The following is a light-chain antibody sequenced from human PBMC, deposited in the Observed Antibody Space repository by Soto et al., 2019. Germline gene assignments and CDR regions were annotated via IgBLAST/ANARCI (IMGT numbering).Light chain of an antibody. CDR3: QQYNIYPWT. Sequence: DIQMTQSPSSLSASVGDRVTITCRASQSISTWLAWYQQKSGKAPKLLIYEASTLGSGVPSRFSGSGSGTEFTLTITSLQPDDFATYYCQQYNIYPWTFGQGTKV. CDR2: EAS. CDR1: QSISTW. V-gene: IGKV1-5*03. J-gene: IGKJ1*01.